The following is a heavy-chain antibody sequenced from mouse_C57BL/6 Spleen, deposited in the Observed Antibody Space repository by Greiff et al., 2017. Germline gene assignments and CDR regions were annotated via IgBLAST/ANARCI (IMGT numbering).Heavy chain of an antibody. D-gene: IGHD2-4*01. J-gene: IGHJ4*01. CDR2: FYPGSGSI. CDR3: ARHVYDYGEGYYAMDY. CDR1: GYTFTEYT. V-gene: IGHV1-62-2*01. Sequence: QVQLKESGAELVKPGASVKLSCKASGYTFTEYTIHWVKQRSGQGLEWIGWFYPGSGSIKSNEKFKVKATLTADKSSSTVYMELSRLTSEDSAVYFCARHVYDYGEGYYAMDYWGQGTSVTVSS.